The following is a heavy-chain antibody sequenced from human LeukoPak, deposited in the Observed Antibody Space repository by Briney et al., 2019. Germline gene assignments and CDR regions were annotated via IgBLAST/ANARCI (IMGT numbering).Heavy chain of an antibody. CDR1: GYIFTSYW. CDR3: ARHPCSGSNSGSRAFDI. V-gene: IGHV5-51*01. D-gene: IGHD4-23*01. Sequence: GESLKSSCNGSGYIFTSYWIGWVRQLPGKGLEWMGIIYPGDSDTRYSPSFQGQVTISDDKSIRTDFLKGSSLKDSDAAMYYWARHPCSGSNSGSRAFDIWGQGTMVTVSS. CDR2: IYPGDSDT. J-gene: IGHJ3*02.